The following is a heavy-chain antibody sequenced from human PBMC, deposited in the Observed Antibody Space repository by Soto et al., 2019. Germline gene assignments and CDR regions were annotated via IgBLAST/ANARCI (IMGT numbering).Heavy chain of an antibody. CDR1: GYTFTSYD. CDR2: MNPNSGNT. D-gene: IGHD1-1*01. Sequence: QVQLVQSGAEVKKPGASVKVSCKASGYTFTSYDINWVRQATGQGLEWMGWMNPNSGNTGYAQKFQGRVTMNRNTSISTAYMELSSLRSEHRAVYYCARERTGTTSMDVWGQGTTVTVSS. CDR3: ARERTGTTSMDV. J-gene: IGHJ6*02. V-gene: IGHV1-8*01.